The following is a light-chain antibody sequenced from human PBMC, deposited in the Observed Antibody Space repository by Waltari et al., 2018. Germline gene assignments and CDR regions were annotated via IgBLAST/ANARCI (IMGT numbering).Light chain of an antibody. CDR1: RSNIGSVR. CDR2: RNN. Sequence: QSVLTQPPSASGTPGRRVTLSCPGRRSNIGSVRVNWYQQPPGTAPKHFIYRNNQRPTGVPDRFSGAKSGTSASLAISGLQSEDEADYYCATWDASLNMMIFGGGTKLTVL. J-gene: IGLJ2*01. CDR3: ATWDASLNMMI. V-gene: IGLV1-44*01.